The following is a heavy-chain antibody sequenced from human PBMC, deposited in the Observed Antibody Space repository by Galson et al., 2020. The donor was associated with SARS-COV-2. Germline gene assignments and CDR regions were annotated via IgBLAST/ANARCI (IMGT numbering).Heavy chain of an antibody. CDR1: GFTFSNSY. J-gene: IGHJ3*01. CDR2: IKQDGSVK. D-gene: IGHD2-15*01. Sequence: GGSLRLSCAASGFTFSNSYMSWVRQAPGRGLEWLANIKQDGSVKTYVDLVKGRFAISRDNTKNSLYLQMNSLRAEDMAVYFCATSGGGLWGQGTMVTVSS. V-gene: IGHV3-7*01. CDR3: ATSGGGL.